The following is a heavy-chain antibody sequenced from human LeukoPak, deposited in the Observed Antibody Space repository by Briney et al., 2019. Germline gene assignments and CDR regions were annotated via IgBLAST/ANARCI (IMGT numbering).Heavy chain of an antibody. V-gene: IGHV3-74*01. J-gene: IGHJ5*02. CDR1: GFTLSSYW. D-gene: IGHD3-10*01. CDR2: IKNDGTST. Sequence: GGSLRLSCAASGFTLSSYWMHWVRQPPGKGLVWVSRIKNDGTSTIYADSVKGRFTISRDNAKNTLYLQMNSLRAEDTAVYYCAGSAAANRIDPWGQGTLVTVYS. CDR3: AGSAAANRIDP.